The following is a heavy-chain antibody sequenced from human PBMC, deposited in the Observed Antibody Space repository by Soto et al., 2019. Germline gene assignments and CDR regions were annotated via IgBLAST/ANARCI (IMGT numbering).Heavy chain of an antibody. CDR3: ARHGWAIGTHDS. CDR1: GGSVSSTSYS. D-gene: IGHD1-1*01. V-gene: IGHV4-39*01. Sequence: SETLSLTCTVSGGSVSSTSYSWGWIRQPPGKGLEWIGSVDYSGNTYYNPSLKSRLTISVDTSKNQFSLKLNSVSATDTAVYYCARHGWAIGTHDSWGQGTLVTDSS. J-gene: IGHJ4*02. CDR2: VDYSGNT.